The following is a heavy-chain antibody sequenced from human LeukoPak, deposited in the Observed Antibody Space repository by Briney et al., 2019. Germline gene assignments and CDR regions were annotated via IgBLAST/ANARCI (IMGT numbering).Heavy chain of an antibody. J-gene: IGHJ4*02. D-gene: IGHD2-15*01. Sequence: GGSLRLSCLASGFTFSSYAMDWVRQAPGQGVQWVSAVGTSADTYYADSVRGRFTISRDNSKNTLYLQMDSLRAEDTAIYYCTRKTPGRTPFDYWGQGILVTVSS. CDR1: GFTFSSYA. CDR2: VGTSADT. CDR3: TRKTPGRTPFDY. V-gene: IGHV3-23*01.